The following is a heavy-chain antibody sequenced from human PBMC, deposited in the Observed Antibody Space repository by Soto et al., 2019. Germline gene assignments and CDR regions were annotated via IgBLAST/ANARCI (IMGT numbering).Heavy chain of an antibody. CDR2: IYYSGST. CDR3: ARDIAAAGTVYYYGMDV. V-gene: IGHV4-59*01. D-gene: IGHD6-13*01. CDR1: GGSISSYY. J-gene: IGHJ6*02. Sequence: KASETLSLTCTVSGGSISSYYWSWIRQPPGKGLEWIGYIYYSGSTNYNPSLKSRVTISVDTSKNQFSLKLSSVTAADTAVYYCARDIAAAGTVYYYGMDVWGQGTTVTVSS.